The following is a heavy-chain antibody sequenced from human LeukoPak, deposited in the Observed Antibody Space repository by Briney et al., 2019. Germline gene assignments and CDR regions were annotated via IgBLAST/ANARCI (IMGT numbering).Heavy chain of an antibody. Sequence: GESLKISCKGSGYSFTSYWIGWVRQMPGKGLEWMGIIYPGDFDTRYSPSLQGQVTISADKSISTAYLQWSSLKASDTAMYYCAAGYSSSWDRSYYYYGMDVWGQGTTVTVSS. V-gene: IGHV5-51*01. D-gene: IGHD6-13*01. J-gene: IGHJ6*02. CDR2: IYPGDFDT. CDR1: GYSFTSYW. CDR3: AAGYSSSWDRSYYYYGMDV.